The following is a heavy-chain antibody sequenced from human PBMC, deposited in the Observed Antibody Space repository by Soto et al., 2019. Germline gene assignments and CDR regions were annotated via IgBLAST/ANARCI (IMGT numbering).Heavy chain of an antibody. J-gene: IGHJ4*02. Sequence: SETLSLTCAVYGGSFSGYYWSWIRQPPGKGLEWIGEINHSGSTNYNPSLKSRVTISVDTSKNQFSLKLSSVTAADTAVYYCARVASRYYDFWSGYYSYWGQGPLVTVSS. D-gene: IGHD3-3*01. CDR2: INHSGST. CDR3: ARVASRYYDFWSGYYSY. V-gene: IGHV4-34*01. CDR1: GGSFSGYY.